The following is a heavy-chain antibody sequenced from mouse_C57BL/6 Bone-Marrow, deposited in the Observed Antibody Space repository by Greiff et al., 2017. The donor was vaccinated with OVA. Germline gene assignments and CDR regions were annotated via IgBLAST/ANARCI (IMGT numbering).Heavy chain of an antibody. CDR2: IDPSDSYT. Sequence: QVQLQQPGAELVRPGTSVKLSCKASGYTFTSYWMHWVKQRPGQGLEWIGVIDPSDSYTNYNQKLKGKATLTVDTSSSTAYMQLSSLTSEDSAVYYCARGGYDGNFDVWGTGTTVTVSS. CDR3: ARGGYDGNFDV. CDR1: GYTFTSYW. V-gene: IGHV1-59*01. J-gene: IGHJ1*03. D-gene: IGHD3-2*02.